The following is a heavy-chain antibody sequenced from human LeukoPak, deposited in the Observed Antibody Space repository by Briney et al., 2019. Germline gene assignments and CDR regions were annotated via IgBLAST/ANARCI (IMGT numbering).Heavy chain of an antibody. D-gene: IGHD3-22*01. CDR1: GFTFSNFG. V-gene: IGHV3-30*18. CDR2: ISHDGSNK. J-gene: IGHJ4*02. Sequence: GGSLRLSCAASGFTFSNFGMHWVRQAPGKGLEGVAVISHDGSNKYYADSVKGRFTISREKYKNRVYLQMNGLRVEDTAVYFCAKGNYYDISLPFDYWGQGTLVTVSS. CDR3: AKGNYYDISLPFDY.